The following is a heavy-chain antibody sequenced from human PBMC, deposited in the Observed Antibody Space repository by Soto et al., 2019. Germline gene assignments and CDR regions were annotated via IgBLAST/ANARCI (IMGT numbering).Heavy chain of an antibody. CDR3: TTPQMTSVDFRNYYYYSGMDV. Sequence: PGGSLRRSCAASGFTFSNACMNWVREAPGKGLQWVGGIKSKTDGATTDYAAPVKGRVTITSDKSKTTLYLQMNSLKTENTAVYYCTTPQMTSVDFRNYYYYSGMDVWGKGTTVTVSS. J-gene: IGHJ6*04. D-gene: IGHD2-21*01. CDR2: IKSKTDGATT. CDR1: GFTFSNAC. V-gene: IGHV3-15*07.